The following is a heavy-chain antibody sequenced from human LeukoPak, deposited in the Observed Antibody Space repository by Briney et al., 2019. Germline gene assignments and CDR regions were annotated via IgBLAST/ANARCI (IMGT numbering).Heavy chain of an antibody. CDR3: ATDKRLGPWDDYGMDV. D-gene: IGHD1-26*01. CDR2: FDPEDGET. J-gene: IGHJ6*02. V-gene: IGHV1-24*01. CDR1: GGTFSSYA. Sequence: ASVKVSCKASGGTFSSYAISWVRQAPGKGLEWMGGFDPEDGETIYAQKFQGRVTMTEDTSTDTAYMELSSLRSEDTAVYYCATDKRLGPWDDYGMDVWGQGTTVTVSS.